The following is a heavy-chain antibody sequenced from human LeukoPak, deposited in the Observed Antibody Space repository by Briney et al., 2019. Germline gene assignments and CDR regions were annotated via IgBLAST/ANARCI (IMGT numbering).Heavy chain of an antibody. CDR1: GXSISSGGDY. V-gene: IGHV4-31*02. Sequence: SETLSLTWTVSGXSISSGGDYWSWIRQRPGKGLEWIGYIYYSGSTYYNPSLRSRVTISVEMSKNQFSLKLNSVTAADTAVYYCARFYGGNSGMLPRATFDIWGQGTMVTVSS. CDR2: IYYSGST. J-gene: IGHJ3*02. CDR3: ARFYGGNSGMLPRATFDI. D-gene: IGHD4-23*01.